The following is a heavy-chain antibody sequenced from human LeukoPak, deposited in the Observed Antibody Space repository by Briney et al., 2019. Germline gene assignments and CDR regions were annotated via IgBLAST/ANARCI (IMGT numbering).Heavy chain of an antibody. V-gene: IGHV3-7*01. Sequence: GGSLRLSCAAPGFTFSTYWMNWVRQAPGKGLEWVALINPDGSQTNYVDSVRGRFTISRDIAENSLYLQMNSLRAEDTAVYYCARDLGYGALDPWGQGTLVTVSS. CDR3: ARDLGYGALDP. CDR2: INPDGSQT. J-gene: IGHJ5*02. CDR1: GFTFSTYW. D-gene: IGHD4-17*01.